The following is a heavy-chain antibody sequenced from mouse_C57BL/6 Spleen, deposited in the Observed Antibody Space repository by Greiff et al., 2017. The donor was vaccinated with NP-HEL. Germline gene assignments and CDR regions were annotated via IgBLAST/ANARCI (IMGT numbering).Heavy chain of an antibody. CDR1: GFTFSSYG. Sequence: VQLKESGGDLVKPGGSLKLSCAASGFTFSSYGMSWVRQTPDKRLEWVATISSGGSYTYYPDSVKGRFTISRDNAKNTLYLQMSSLKSEDTAMYYCARQEGQLRPSFAYWGQGTLVTVSA. D-gene: IGHD3-2*02. CDR3: ARQEGQLRPSFAY. CDR2: ISSGGSYT. J-gene: IGHJ3*01. V-gene: IGHV5-6*01.